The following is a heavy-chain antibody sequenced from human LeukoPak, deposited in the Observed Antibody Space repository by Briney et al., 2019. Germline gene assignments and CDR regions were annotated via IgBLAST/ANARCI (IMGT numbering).Heavy chain of an antibody. V-gene: IGHV3-11*01. J-gene: IGHJ4*02. CDR3: ARGTAMVYFDY. CDR2: ISSSGSTI. D-gene: IGHD5-18*01. CDR1: GFTFSDYY. Sequence: GGSLRLSCAASGFTFSDYYMSWIRQAPGKGLEWTSYISSSGSTIYYADSVKGRFTISRDNAKNSLYLQMNNLRAEDTAVYYCARGTAMVYFDYWGQGTLVTVSS.